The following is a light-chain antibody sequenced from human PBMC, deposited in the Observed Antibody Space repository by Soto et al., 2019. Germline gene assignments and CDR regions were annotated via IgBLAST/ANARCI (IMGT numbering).Light chain of an antibody. V-gene: IGKV4-1*01. J-gene: IGKJ4*01. Sequence: DIVMTQSPDSLAVSLGERATINCKSSQSVLSSSNNQNYLSWYKQKPGQPPELLIYWASTRRSGVPDRFSGSGSGTDFTLIISSLQAEDVAVYFCQQYFGVPLTFGGGTKVEIK. CDR3: QQYFGVPLT. CDR1: QSVLSSSNNQNY. CDR2: WAS.